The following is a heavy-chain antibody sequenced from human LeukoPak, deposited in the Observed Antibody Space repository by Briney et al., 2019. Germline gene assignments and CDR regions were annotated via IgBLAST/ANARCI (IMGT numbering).Heavy chain of an antibody. CDR2: ISYDGSNK. J-gene: IGHJ4*02. CDR1: GFTFSTYG. V-gene: IGHV3-30*18. Sequence: PGGSLRLSCAASGFTFSTYGMHWVRQAPGKGLEWVAVISYDGSNKYYADSVKGRFTISRDNSKNTLYLQINSLRAEDTAVYYCANDRSMGLDYWAREPWSPSPQ. CDR3: ANDRSMGLDY. D-gene: IGHD3-10*01.